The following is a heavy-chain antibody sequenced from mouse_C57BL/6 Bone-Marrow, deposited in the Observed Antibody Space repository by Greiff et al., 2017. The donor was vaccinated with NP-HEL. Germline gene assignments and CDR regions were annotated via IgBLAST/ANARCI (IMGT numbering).Heavy chain of an antibody. V-gene: IGHV1-19*01. J-gene: IGHJ2*01. CDR1: GYTFTDYY. D-gene: IGHD2-4*01. CDR2: INPYNGGT. Sequence: EVQLQQSGPVLVKPGASVKMSCKASGYTFTDYYMNWVKQSHGKSLEWIGVINPYNGGTSYNQKFKGKATLTVDKSSSTAYMELNSLTSEDSAVYYCARLVITTVDYWGQGTTLTVSS. CDR3: ARLVITTVDY.